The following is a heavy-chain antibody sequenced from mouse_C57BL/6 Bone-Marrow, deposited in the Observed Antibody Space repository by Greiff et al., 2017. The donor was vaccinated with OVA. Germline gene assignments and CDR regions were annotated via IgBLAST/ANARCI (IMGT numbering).Heavy chain of an antibody. J-gene: IGHJ1*03. V-gene: IGHV1-69*01. CDR1: GYTFTSYW. CDR3: ARCRVLWYFDV. CDR2: IDPSDSYT. D-gene: IGHD2-14*01. Sequence: QVQLQQPGAELVMPGASVKLSCKASGYTFTSYWMHWVKQRPGQGLEWIGEIDPSDSYTNYNQKFKGKSTLTVDKSSSTAYMQLSSLTSEDSAVYYCARCRVLWYFDVWGTGTTVTVSS.